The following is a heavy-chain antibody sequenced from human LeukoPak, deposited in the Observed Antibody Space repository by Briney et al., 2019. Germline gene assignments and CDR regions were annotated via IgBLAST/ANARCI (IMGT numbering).Heavy chain of an antibody. Sequence: ASMKVSCKASGYTFTSYDINWVRQATGQGLEWMGWMNPNSGNTGYAQKFQGRVTMTRNTSISTAYMELSSLRSEDTAVYYCARGLDFQGEANFDYWGQGTLVTVSS. CDR2: MNPNSGNT. J-gene: IGHJ4*02. D-gene: IGHD3-16*01. CDR1: GYTFTSYD. V-gene: IGHV1-8*01. CDR3: ARGLDFQGEANFDY.